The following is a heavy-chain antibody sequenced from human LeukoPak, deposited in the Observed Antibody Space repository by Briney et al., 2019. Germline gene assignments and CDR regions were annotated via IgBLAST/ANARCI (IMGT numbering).Heavy chain of an antibody. D-gene: IGHD5-18*01. CDR1: GFTFSSYA. J-gene: IGHJ3*02. CDR2: ITGSGGST. V-gene: IGHV3-23*01. Sequence: GGSLRLSCAASGFTFSSYAMSWVRQAPGKGLEWVSGITGSGGSTYYADSVKGRFTISRHTSKKTLYLQMNSLRAEDTAVYYCAREAMANRRAMDIWGQGTVVTVSS. CDR3: AREAMANRRAMDI.